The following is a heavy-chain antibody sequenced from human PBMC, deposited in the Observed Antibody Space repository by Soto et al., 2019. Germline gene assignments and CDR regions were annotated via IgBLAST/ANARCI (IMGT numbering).Heavy chain of an antibody. CDR1: GFTFTNYA. D-gene: IGHD6-19*01. V-gene: IGHV3-23*01. CDR2: ISASGRDT. J-gene: IGHJ4*02. Sequence: EVQLLESGGDLAQPGGSLRLSCAASGFTFTNYAMSWVRQAPGKGLEWVSGISASGRDTYYAVSVKDRFTISRDGSKNTLYLQMNSLRAEDTAIYYCAKGKTSGWYYFDSWGQGALVTVSS. CDR3: AKGKTSGWYYFDS.